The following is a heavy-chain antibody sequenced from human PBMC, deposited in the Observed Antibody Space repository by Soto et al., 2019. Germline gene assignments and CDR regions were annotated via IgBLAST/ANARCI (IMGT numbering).Heavy chain of an antibody. Sequence: GGSLRLSGAASVFTFSRYYMNWVRQAPGKGLEWVSSISTTSTYTHYADSLKGRFTISRDNAKKLLYLQMDSLRAEDTAVYYCARDDGLSSTNVKAFDIWGQGTKVTVS. CDR3: ARDDGLSSTNVKAFDI. CDR1: VFTFSRYY. D-gene: IGHD2-2*01. V-gene: IGHV3-21*01. J-gene: IGHJ3*02. CDR2: ISTTSTYT.